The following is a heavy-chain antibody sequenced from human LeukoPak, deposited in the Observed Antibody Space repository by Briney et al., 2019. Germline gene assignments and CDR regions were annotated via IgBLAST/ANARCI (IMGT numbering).Heavy chain of an antibody. V-gene: IGHV1-2*02. CDR2: INPNSGGT. CDR1: GYTFTGYY. J-gene: IGHJ4*02. D-gene: IGHD1-26*01. Sequence: ASVKVSCKASGYTFTGYYMHWVRQAPGQGLEWMGWINPNSGGTNYARKFQGRVTMTRDTSISTAYMELSRLRSDDTAVYYCARLPRGSYRDYWGQGTLVTVSS. CDR3: ARLPRGSYRDY.